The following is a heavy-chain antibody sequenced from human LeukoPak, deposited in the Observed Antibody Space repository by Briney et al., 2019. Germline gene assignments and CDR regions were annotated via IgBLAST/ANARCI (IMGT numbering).Heavy chain of an antibody. CDR1: GGSISSYY. D-gene: IGHD6-13*01. V-gene: IGHV4-59*08. CDR3: AGADSSSWANYFDY. CDR2: IYYSGST. J-gene: IGHJ4*02. Sequence: SETLSLTCTVSGGSISSYYWSWIRQPPGKGLEWIGYIYYSGSTNYNPSLKSRVTISVDTSKNQFSLKLSSVTAADTAVYYCAGADSSSWANYFDYWGQGTLVTVSS.